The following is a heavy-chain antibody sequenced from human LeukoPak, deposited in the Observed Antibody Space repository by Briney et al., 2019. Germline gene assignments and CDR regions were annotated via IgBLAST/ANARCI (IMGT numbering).Heavy chain of an antibody. D-gene: IGHD2-15*01. Sequence: ASVKVSCKASGYTFTGYYMHWGRQAPGEGGEWMGQINPNSGGTNYAQKFQGRVTMTRDTSIRTAYMELSRLRSDDTAMYYCAFYCSGDTCASFDYWGQGTLVTVSS. J-gene: IGHJ4*02. CDR2: INPNSGGT. V-gene: IGHV1-2*06. CDR1: GYTFTGYY. CDR3: AFYCSGDTCASFDY.